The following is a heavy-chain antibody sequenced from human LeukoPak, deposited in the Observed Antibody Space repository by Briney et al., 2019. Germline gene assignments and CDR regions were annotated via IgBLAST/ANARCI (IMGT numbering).Heavy chain of an antibody. J-gene: IGHJ3*02. D-gene: IGHD6-19*01. CDR2: IYTSGSN. CDR1: GGSISSYY. Sequence: SETLSLTCTVSGGSISSYYWSWIRQPAGKGLEWIGRIYTSGSNNYNAYLKRGVTISVDKSKKKFSLKLSSVTAADTAVYYCARVDYSGWYVGSFDIWGQGTMVTVSS. V-gene: IGHV4-4*07. CDR3: ARVDYSGWYVGSFDI.